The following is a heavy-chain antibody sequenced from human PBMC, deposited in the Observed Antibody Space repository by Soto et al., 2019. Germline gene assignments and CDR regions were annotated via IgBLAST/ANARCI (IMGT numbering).Heavy chain of an antibody. D-gene: IGHD2-15*01. CDR3: ADIQTASGGHAYWFAP. CDR2: IYWDDEK. V-gene: IGHV2-5*02. CDR1: GFSLSTSGVG. Sequence: QITLKESGPTLVKPTQTLTLTCTFSGFSLSTSGVGVGWIRQPPGKTLEWLALIYWDDEKRYRPSLNGSLTIPKGAPKNLMVLRMTNIDPVTTATQYCADIQTASGGHAYWFAPGGRRSLVTDSS. J-gene: IGHJ5*02.